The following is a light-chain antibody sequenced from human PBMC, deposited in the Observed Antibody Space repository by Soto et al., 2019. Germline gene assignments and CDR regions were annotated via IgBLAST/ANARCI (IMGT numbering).Light chain of an antibody. V-gene: IGLV1-44*01. CDR3: AAWDDSLSGPV. Sequence: QSVLTQPPSASGTPGQRVTIFCSGSSSNIETNTVNWYQQLPGTAPKILIYSNSQRPSGVPDRFSGSKSGTSASPTISGLQSEDEADYYCAAWDDSLSGPVFGGGTQLTVL. CDR2: SNS. CDR1: SSNIETNT. J-gene: IGLJ7*01.